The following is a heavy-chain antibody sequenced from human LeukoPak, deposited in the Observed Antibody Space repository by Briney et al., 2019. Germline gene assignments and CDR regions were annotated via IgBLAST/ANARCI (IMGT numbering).Heavy chain of an antibody. D-gene: IGHD1-26*01. Sequence: GGSLRLSCAASGFTFSSYDMHWVRQATGKGLEWVSAIGTAGDTYYPGSVKGRFTISRENAKNSLYLQMNSLRAGDTAVYYCARGLGGGWSGSPAYGMDVWGQGTTVTVSS. V-gene: IGHV3-13*01. CDR1: GFTFSSYD. J-gene: IGHJ6*02. CDR3: ARGLGGGWSGSPAYGMDV. CDR2: IGTAGDT.